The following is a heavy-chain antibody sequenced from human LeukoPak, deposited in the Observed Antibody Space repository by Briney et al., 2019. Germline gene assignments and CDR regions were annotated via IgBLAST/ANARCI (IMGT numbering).Heavy chain of an antibody. J-gene: IGHJ4*02. CDR2: IYSGGST. Sequence: GGSLRLSCAASGFTVSSNYMSWVRQAPGKGLEWVSVIYSGGSTYYADSVKGRFTISRDNSHNTLYVQMNSLRAEDTAVYYCAKDSTPYSGNTFYFDYWGQGTLVTVSS. CDR1: GFTVSSNY. CDR3: AKDSTPYSGNTFYFDY. V-gene: IGHV3-66*01. D-gene: IGHD1-7*01.